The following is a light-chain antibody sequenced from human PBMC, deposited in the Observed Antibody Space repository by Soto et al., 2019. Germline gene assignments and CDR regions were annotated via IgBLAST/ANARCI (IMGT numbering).Light chain of an antibody. CDR3: QSYDSSTNWV. CDR2: QNE. J-gene: IGLJ3*02. V-gene: IGLV6-57*04. Sequence: NFMLTQPHSVSESPGKTVIISCTRSSGTIASNYVQWYQQRPGSTPTSVIYQNEQRPSGVPDRFSGSIDSSSNSASLTISGLKTEDEADYYCQSYDSSTNWVFGGGTKLTVL. CDR1: SGTIASNY.